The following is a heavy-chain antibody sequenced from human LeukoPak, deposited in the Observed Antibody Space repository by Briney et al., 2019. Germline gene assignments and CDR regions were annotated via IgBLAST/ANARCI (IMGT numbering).Heavy chain of an antibody. Sequence: GASVKVSCKASGFTFTSSAMQWVRQARGQRLEWIGWIVVGSGNTNYAQKFQERVTITRDMPTSTAYMGLSSLRSEDTAVYYCAAVVRYSSSWYYFDYWGQGTLVTVSS. D-gene: IGHD6-13*01. CDR1: GFTFTSSA. CDR2: IVVGSGNT. J-gene: IGHJ4*02. V-gene: IGHV1-58*02. CDR3: AAVVRYSSSWYYFDY.